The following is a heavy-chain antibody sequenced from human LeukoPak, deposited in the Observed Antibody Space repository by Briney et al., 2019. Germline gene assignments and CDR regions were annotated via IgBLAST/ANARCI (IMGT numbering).Heavy chain of an antibody. CDR2: IYYSGST. V-gene: IGHV4-59*08. CDR1: GGSISSYY. CDR3: ARLFCSSTSCYVHNWFDP. D-gene: IGHD2-2*01. Sequence: SETLSLTCTVSGGSISSYYWSWIRRPPGKGLEWIGYIYYSGSTNYNPSLKSRVTISVDTSKNQFSLKLSSVTAADTAVYYCARLFCSSTSCYVHNWFDPWGQGTLVTVSS. J-gene: IGHJ5*02.